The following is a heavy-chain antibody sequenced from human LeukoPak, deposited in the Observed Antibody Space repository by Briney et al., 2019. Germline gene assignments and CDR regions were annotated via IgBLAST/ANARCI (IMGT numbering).Heavy chain of an antibody. CDR2: IKQDGSEK. Sequence: PGGSLKLSCTASGLTLSNYWMIWVRQAPGKGLQWVAKIKQDGSEKYYVDSVKGRFTISRDNAENSLYLQMNSLRVEDTAVYYCAARSSENPYFWGQGTLVTVSS. J-gene: IGHJ4*02. CDR3: AARSSENPYF. D-gene: IGHD1-14*01. CDR1: GLTLSNYW. V-gene: IGHV3-7*03.